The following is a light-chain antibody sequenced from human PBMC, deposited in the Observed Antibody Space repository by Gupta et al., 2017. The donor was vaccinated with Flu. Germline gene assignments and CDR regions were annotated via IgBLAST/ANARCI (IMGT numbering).Light chain of an antibody. J-gene: IGKJ1*01. Sequence: DIQMTQSHSTLSASVGDRVTITCRASQSVSGCLAWYQQKPGKAPKLLIYKASSLESGVPPRFSGSGSATEFTLTITNLQPDDFATYYCQQCGSYSTFGQGTKVEI. CDR2: KAS. V-gene: IGKV1-5*03. CDR3: QQCGSYST. CDR1: QSVSGC.